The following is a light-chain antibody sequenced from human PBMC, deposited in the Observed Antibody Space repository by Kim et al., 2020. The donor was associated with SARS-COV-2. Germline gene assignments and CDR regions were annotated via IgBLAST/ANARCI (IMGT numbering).Light chain of an antibody. J-gene: IGKJ5*01. CDR3: QQRNNWPPIT. CDR1: QSVSSS. CDR2: DAS. V-gene: IGKV3-11*01. Sequence: SPGEGATLSCRASQSVSSSLAWNQQRPGPAPRLLISDASNRATGIPTRLSGSASGTDFTLTITTQGPEDFAVYFCQQRNNWPPITLGQGTRLEIK.